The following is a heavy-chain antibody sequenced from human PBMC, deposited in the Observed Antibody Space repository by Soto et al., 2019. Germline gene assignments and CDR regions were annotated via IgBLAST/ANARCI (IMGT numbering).Heavy chain of an antibody. J-gene: IGHJ6*02. CDR3: GRGPPTETTSMVRYNYYNGRNV. CDR1: GGSFSGYY. V-gene: IGHV4-34*01. CDR2: INHSGST. D-gene: IGHD4-4*01. Sequence: SETLSLTCAVYGGSFSGYYWSWIRQPPGKGLEWIGEINHSGSTNYNPSLKSRVTISVDTSKNQFSLKLSSVTAADTAVYYRGRGPPTETTSMVRYNYYNGRNVWGQGTRVTVS.